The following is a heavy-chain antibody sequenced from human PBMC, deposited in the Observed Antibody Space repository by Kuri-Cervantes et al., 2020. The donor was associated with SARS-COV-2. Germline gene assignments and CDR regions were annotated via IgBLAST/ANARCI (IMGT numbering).Heavy chain of an antibody. D-gene: IGHD6-19*01. J-gene: IGHJ4*02. CDR1: GFAFSHYG. V-gene: IGHV3-30*18. CDR2: VSFDGSVT. CDR3: AKEGAPYNSGSSDY. Sequence: GGSLRLSCAASGFAFSHYGIHWVRQAPGRGLDWVAVVSFDGSVTHYADSVKGRFIASRDNSRNIVYLQMNNLKIEDTAVYHCAKEGAPYNSGSSDYWGQGTLVTVSS.